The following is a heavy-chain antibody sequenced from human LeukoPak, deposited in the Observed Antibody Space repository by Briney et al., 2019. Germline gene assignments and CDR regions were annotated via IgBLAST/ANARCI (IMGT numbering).Heavy chain of an antibody. Sequence: ASVKVSCKASGYTFTSYAMNWVRQAPGQGLEWMGWINTNTGNPTYAQGFTGRFVFSLDTSVSTAYLQISSLKAEDTAVYYCARDFGYYDILTGQTFDYWGQGTLVTVSS. CDR1: GYTFTSYA. CDR2: INTNTGNP. J-gene: IGHJ4*02. D-gene: IGHD3-9*01. CDR3: ARDFGYYDILTGQTFDY. V-gene: IGHV7-4-1*02.